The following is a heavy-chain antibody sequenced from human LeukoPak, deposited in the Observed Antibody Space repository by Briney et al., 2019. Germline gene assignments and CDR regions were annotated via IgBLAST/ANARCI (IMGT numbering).Heavy chain of an antibody. D-gene: IGHD3-10*01. CDR3: ARISGIVTRY. CDR1: GFTFSSYA. CDR2: ISGSGGST. Sequence: SGGSLRLSCAASGFTFSSYAMSWVRQAPGKGLEWVSAISGSGGSTYYADSVKGRFTISRDNSKNTLYLQMNSLRAEDTAVYYCARISGIVTRYWGQGTLVTVSS. V-gene: IGHV3-23*01. J-gene: IGHJ4*02.